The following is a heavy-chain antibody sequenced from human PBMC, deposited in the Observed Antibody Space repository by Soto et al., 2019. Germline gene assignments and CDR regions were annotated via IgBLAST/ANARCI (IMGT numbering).Heavy chain of an antibody. J-gene: IGHJ3*02. CDR1: GFTFRSYW. CDR3: AKERAVTSKGDAFDI. CDR2: INEDGRII. Sequence: GSLRLSCAASGFTFRSYWMHWVRQVPGKGLVWVSRINEDGRIINYADSVKGRFTISRDNARNTLYLQMNSLRAEDTAVYYWAKERAVTSKGDAFDIWGQGTMVTVSS. V-gene: IGHV3-74*01. D-gene: IGHD4-17*01.